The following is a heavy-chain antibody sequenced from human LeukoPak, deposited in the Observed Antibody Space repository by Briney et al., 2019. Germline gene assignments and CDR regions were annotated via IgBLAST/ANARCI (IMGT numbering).Heavy chain of an antibody. Sequence: GGSLRLSCAASGFTFSSYGMHWVRQAPGKGLEWVAFIRYDGSNKYYADSVKGRFTISRDNSKNTLYLQMNSLRAEDTAVYYCAKAGVEGIAVAGEGYYMDVWGKGTTVTVSS. J-gene: IGHJ6*03. V-gene: IGHV3-30*02. D-gene: IGHD6-19*01. CDR2: IRYDGSNK. CDR1: GFTFSSYG. CDR3: AKAGVEGIAVAGEGYYMDV.